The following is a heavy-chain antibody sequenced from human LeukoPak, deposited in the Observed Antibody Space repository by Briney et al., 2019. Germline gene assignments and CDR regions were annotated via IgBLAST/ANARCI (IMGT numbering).Heavy chain of an antibody. Sequence: PSETLSLTCAVYGGSFSGYYWSWIRQPPGKGLEWIGEINHSGSTNYNPSLKSRVTISVDTSKNQFSLKLSSVTAADTAVYYYARTRIVVVPASRRGWFDPWGQGTLVTVSS. CDR1: GGSFSGYY. CDR3: ARTRIVVVPASRRGWFDP. CDR2: INHSGST. J-gene: IGHJ5*02. V-gene: IGHV4-34*01. D-gene: IGHD2-2*01.